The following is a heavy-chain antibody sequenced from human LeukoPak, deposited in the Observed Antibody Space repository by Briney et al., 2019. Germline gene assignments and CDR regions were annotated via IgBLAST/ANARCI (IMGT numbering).Heavy chain of an antibody. CDR3: ARDQKLGGYTYGYAY. Sequence: ASVKVSCKASGYTFSSYGISWVRQAPGQGIEWMGWISADNSNTKYAQKLQGRVTMTTDTSTSTGHMELRSLGSDETAVYYCARDQKLGGYTYGYAYWGQGTLVTVSS. CDR1: GYTFSSYG. CDR2: ISADNSNT. V-gene: IGHV1-18*01. D-gene: IGHD5-18*01. J-gene: IGHJ4*02.